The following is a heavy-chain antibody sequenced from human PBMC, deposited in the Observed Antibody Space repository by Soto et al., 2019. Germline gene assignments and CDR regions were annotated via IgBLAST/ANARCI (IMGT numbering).Heavy chain of an antibody. CDR2: IYHSGST. V-gene: IGHV4-30-2*01. CDR3: DRGGRCSGGKCYHAFDI. J-gene: IGHJ3*02. CDR1: GGSISSGGYS. D-gene: IGHD2-15*01. Sequence: QLQLQESGSGLVKPSQTLSLTCAVSGGSISSGGYSWSWIRQPPGKGLEWIGYIYHSGSTYYNPSRKSRVTIAVDRTKDQLSLKLSSVTAAETAVYYCDRGGRCSGGKCYHAFDIWGQGTMVTVSS.